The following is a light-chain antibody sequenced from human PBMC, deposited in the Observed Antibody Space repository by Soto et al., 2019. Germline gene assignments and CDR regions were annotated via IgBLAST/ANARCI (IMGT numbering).Light chain of an antibody. J-gene: IGKJ2*01. CDR1: QSISSW. CDR2: MAS. V-gene: IGKV1-5*03. CDR3: QQYNSYSYT. Sequence: ASVGDRVTLACWASQSISSWLAWYQQKPGKAPKLLIYMASSLESGVPSRFSGSGSGTEFTLTISSLQPDDFATDYCQQYNSYSYTVGQGTKVDSK.